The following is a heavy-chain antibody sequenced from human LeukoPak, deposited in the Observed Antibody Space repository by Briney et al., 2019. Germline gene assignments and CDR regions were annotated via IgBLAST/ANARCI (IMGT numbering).Heavy chain of an antibody. Sequence: SSVKVSCKASGGTFSSYAISWVRQAPGQGLEWMGRIIPILGIANYAQKFQGRVTITADKSTSTAYMELSSLRSEDTAVYYCARCDWNGPLDYWGQGTLVTVSS. D-gene: IGHD1-1*01. J-gene: IGHJ4*02. V-gene: IGHV1-69*04. CDR1: GGTFSSYA. CDR3: ARCDWNGPLDY. CDR2: IIPILGIA.